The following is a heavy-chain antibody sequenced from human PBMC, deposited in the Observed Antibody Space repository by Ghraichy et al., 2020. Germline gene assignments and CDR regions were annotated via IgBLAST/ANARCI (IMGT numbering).Heavy chain of an antibody. CDR3: ARGDGTAMPHFDY. CDR1: GGSFSGYY. Sequence: SETLSLTCAVYGGSFSGYYWSWIRQPPGKGLEWIGEINHSGSTNYNPSLKSRVTISVDTSKNQFSLKLSSMTAADTAVYYCARGDGTAMPHFDYWGQGTLVTVSS. V-gene: IGHV4-34*01. CDR2: INHSGST. J-gene: IGHJ4*02. D-gene: IGHD5-18*01.